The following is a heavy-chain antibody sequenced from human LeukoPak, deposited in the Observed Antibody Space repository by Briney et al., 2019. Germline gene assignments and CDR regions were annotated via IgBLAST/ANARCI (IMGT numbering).Heavy chain of an antibody. J-gene: IGHJ4*02. CDR3: ARAFKTIVVVPAARGYFDY. V-gene: IGHV3-21*01. Sequence: GGSLRLSCTASGFTFSSYSMNWVRQAPGKGLEWVSSISSSSSYIYYADSVKGRFTISRDNAKNSLYLQMNSLRAEDTAVYYCARAFKTIVVVPAARGYFDYWGQGTLVTVSS. CDR2: ISSSSSYI. CDR1: GFTFSSYS. D-gene: IGHD2-2*01.